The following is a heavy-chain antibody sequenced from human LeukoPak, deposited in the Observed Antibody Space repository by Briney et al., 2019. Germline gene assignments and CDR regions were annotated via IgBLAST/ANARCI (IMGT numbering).Heavy chain of an antibody. V-gene: IGHV4-31*03. CDR3: ARDDLNWFDP. Sequence: SETLSLTCTVSGGSISGSSYYWGWIRQPPGKGLEWIGYIYYSGSTYYNPSLKSRVTISVDTSKNQFSLKLSSVTAADTAVYYCARDDLNWFDPWGQGTLVTVSS. CDR2: IYYSGST. J-gene: IGHJ5*02. CDR1: GGSISGSSYY.